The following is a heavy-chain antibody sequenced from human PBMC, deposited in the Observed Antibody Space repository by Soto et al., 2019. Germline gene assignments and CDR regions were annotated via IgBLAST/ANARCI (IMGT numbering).Heavy chain of an antibody. CDR1: GYSFTSYW. J-gene: IGHJ6*02. CDR3: ARSYSSGWYTYYYYGMDV. Sequence: GESLKISCKGSGYSFTSYWISWVRQMPGKGLEWMGRIDPSDSYTNYSPSFQGHVTISADKSISTAYLQWSSLKASDTAMYYCARSYSSGWYTYYYYGMDVWGQGTTVTVSS. CDR2: IDPSDSYT. V-gene: IGHV5-10-1*01. D-gene: IGHD6-19*01.